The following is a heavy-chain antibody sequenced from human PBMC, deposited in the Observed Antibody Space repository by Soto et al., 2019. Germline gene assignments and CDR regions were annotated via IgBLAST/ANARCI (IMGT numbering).Heavy chain of an antibody. V-gene: IGHV3-23*01. CDR2: ISGSGGST. D-gene: IGHD6-6*01. CDR1: GFTFSSYA. J-gene: IGHJ4*02. CDR3: AKDLSGRYSSSSGDDY. Sequence: GGSLRLSCAASGFTFSSYAMSWVRQAPGKGLEWVSAISGSGGSTYYADSVKGRFTISRDNSKNTLYLQMNSLRAEDTAVYYCAKDLSGRYSSSSGDDYWGQGTLVTVSS.